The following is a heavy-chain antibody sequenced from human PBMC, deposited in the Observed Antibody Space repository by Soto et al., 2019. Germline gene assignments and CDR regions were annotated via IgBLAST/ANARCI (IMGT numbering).Heavy chain of an antibody. Sequence: QVQLVQSGAEVKKPGASVKVSCKASGYTFTGYYMHWVRQAPGQGLEWMGWINPNSGGTNYAQKFKGRVTMTRDTSISIAYMELSRLRSDDTAVYYCARSNIVVVPAPTFDPWGQGTLVTVSS. CDR2: INPNSGGT. V-gene: IGHV1-2*02. CDR3: ARSNIVVVPAPTFDP. CDR1: GYTFTGYY. D-gene: IGHD2-2*01. J-gene: IGHJ5*02.